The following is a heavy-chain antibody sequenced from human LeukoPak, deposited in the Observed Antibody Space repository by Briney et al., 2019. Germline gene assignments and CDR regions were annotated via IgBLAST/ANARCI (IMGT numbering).Heavy chain of an antibody. V-gene: IGHV1-18*01. Sequence: ASVKVSCKASGYTFTSYGISWVRQAPGQGLEWMGWISAYNGNTNYAQKLQGRVTMTTDTSTSTAYMELRSLRSDDTAVYYCARDLVTTVVTGAFDIWGQGTMVTVSS. CDR3: ARDLVTTVVTGAFDI. J-gene: IGHJ3*02. CDR1: GYTFTSYG. CDR2: ISAYNGNT. D-gene: IGHD4-23*01.